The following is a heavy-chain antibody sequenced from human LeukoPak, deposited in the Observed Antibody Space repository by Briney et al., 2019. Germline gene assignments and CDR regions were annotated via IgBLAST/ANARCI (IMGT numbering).Heavy chain of an antibody. CDR2: ISGGGGNT. D-gene: IGHD2-21*01. CDR3: AKGRRDTAGNWFDP. J-gene: IGHJ5*02. Sequence: GESLKISCAASGITFSDYAMTLVRQAPGKGLEWVSGISGGGGNTYYADSVKGRFTISRDNSRKTVHLQMSSLRAEDTAVYYLAKGRRDTAGNWFDPWGQGTLVTVSS. CDR1: GITFSDYA. V-gene: IGHV3-23*01.